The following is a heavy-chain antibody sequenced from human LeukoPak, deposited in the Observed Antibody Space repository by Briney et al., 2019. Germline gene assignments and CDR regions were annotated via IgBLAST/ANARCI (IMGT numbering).Heavy chain of an antibody. V-gene: IGHV4-39*07. Sequence: SETLSLTCTVSGDSMILSTYYWGWIRQPPGMGLEWIGLIYHSGSAYYNPSLESRVSISVDKSKNQFSLKLSSVTAADTAMYYCARDLEHCDNTNCHNWFDPWGQGTLVTVSS. CDR3: ARDLEHCDNTNCHNWFDP. J-gene: IGHJ5*02. CDR1: GDSMILSTYY. CDR2: IYHSGSA. D-gene: IGHD2-2*01.